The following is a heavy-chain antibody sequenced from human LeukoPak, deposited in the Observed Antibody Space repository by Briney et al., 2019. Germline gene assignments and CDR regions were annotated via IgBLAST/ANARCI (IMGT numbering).Heavy chain of an antibody. Sequence: ASVKVSCKASGYTFTGYYMHWVRQAPGQGLEWMGWINPNRGGTNYAQKFQGRVTMTRDTSISTAYMELSRLRSGDTAVYYCARDSKRNYYDSSGYYYAGWFDPWGQGTLVTVSS. D-gene: IGHD3-22*01. CDR2: INPNRGGT. CDR1: GYTFTGYY. J-gene: IGHJ5*02. CDR3: ARDSKRNYYDSSGYYYAGWFDP. V-gene: IGHV1-2*02.